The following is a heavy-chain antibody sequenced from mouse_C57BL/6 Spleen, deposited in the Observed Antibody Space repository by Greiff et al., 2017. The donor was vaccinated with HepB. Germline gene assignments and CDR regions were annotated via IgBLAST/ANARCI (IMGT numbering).Heavy chain of an antibody. CDR1: GYAFSSYW. V-gene: IGHV1-80*01. Sequence: QVQLQQSGAELVEPGASVKISCKASGYAFSSYWMNWVKQRPGKGLEWIGQIYPGDGDTNYNGKFKGKATLTADKSSSTAYMQLSSLTSEDSAVYFCAITTVVAHYYAMDYWGQGTSVAVSS. CDR3: AITTVVAHYYAMDY. CDR2: IYPGDGDT. D-gene: IGHD1-1*01. J-gene: IGHJ4*01.